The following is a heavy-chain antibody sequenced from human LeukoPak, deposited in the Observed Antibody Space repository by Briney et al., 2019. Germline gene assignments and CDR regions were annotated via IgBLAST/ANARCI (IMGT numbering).Heavy chain of an antibody. Sequence: GGSLRLSCAASGXTFSDFYVSWIRQAPGKGPEWVLYIRSTSSYANYADSVKGRFTISRDNSKNSLYLQMNGLRAEDTAVYYCARDREGIRRGAYYFDYWGQGTLVTVSS. J-gene: IGHJ4*02. D-gene: IGHD3-10*01. CDR1: GXTFSDFY. CDR3: ARDREGIRRGAYYFDY. V-gene: IGHV3-11*05. CDR2: IRSTSSYA.